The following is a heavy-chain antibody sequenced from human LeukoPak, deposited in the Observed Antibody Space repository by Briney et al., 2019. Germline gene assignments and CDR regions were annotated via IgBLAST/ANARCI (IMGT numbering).Heavy chain of an antibody. CDR1: GYTFTGYY. J-gene: IGHJ4*02. CDR2: INPNSGGT. V-gene: IGHV1-2*04. CDR3: ARSHSGSYYTTPFDY. D-gene: IGHD1-26*01. Sequence: GASVKVSCKASGYTFTGYYMHWVRQAPGQGLEWMGWINPNSGGTNYAQKFQGWVTMTRDTSISTAYMELSRLRSDDTAVYYCARSHSGSYYTTPFDYWGQGTLVTVSS.